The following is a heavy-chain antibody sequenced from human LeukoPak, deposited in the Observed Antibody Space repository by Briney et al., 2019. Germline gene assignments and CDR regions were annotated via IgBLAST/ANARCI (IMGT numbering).Heavy chain of an antibody. CDR3: AVEYCSGGSCFIDY. CDR2: IYTSGSA. V-gene: IGHV4-61*02. J-gene: IGHJ4*02. Sequence: SETLSLTXTVSGGSISSGSYYWSWIRQPAGKGLEWIGRIYTSGSANYNPSLKSRVTISVDTSKNQFSLKLSFVTAADTAVYYCAVEYCSGGSCFIDYWGQGTLVTVSS. CDR1: GGSISSGSYY. D-gene: IGHD2-15*01.